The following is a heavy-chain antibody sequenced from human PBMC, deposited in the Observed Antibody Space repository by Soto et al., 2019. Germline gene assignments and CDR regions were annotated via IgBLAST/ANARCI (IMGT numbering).Heavy chain of an antibody. D-gene: IGHD3-16*01. CDR2: VSGYNGNT. V-gene: IGHV1-18*01. J-gene: IGHJ4*01. Sequence: QVQLVQSGAEVKKPGASVKVSCKASGYTFTSHGISWVRQAPGQGLEWMGWVSGYNGNTNYAQKFQGRVTMTTDTDTTTAYMELRSLTSDDTAVYYCARDLGANVYYLGQGTLVPGSS. CDR3: ARDLGANVYY. CDR1: GYTFTSHG.